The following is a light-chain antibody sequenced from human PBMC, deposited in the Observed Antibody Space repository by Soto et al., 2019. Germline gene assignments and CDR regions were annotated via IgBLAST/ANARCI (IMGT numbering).Light chain of an antibody. J-gene: IGLJ1*01. CDR2: DVS. CDR1: SSDVCGYNY. Sequence: QSALTQPASVSGSPGQSITISCTGTSSDVCGYNYVSWYQQHPGKAPKLIIYDVSSRPSGVSSRLSASKSGNTASLTISGLQTEDEADYYCSSKRSSSAPYVFGTGTKSPS. V-gene: IGLV2-14*01. CDR3: SSKRSSSAPYV.